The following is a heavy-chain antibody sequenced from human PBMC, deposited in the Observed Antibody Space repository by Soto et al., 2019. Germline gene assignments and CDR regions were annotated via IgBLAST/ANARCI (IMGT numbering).Heavy chain of an antibody. CDR1: GFTFSSYA. CDR3: AKPQTGIVGAISFDY. CDR2: ISGSGGST. Sequence: PGGSLRLSCAASGFTFSSYAMSWVRQAPGKGLEWVSAISGSGGSTYYADSVKGRFTISRDNSKNTLYLQMNSLRAEDTALYYCAKPQTGIVGAISFDYWGQGTLVTAPQ. V-gene: IGHV3-23*01. J-gene: IGHJ4*02. D-gene: IGHD1-26*01.